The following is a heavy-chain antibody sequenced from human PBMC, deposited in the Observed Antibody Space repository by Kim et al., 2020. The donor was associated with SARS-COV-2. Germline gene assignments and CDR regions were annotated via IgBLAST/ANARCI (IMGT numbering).Heavy chain of an antibody. Sequence: GGSLRLSCAASGFTFSSYAMSWVRQAPGKGLEWVSAISGSGGSTYYADSVKGRFTISRDNSKNTLYLQMNSLRAEDTAVYYCAKNSEQQQLVEGTEYFQHWGQGTLVTVSS. CDR3: AKNSEQQQLVEGTEYFQH. J-gene: IGHJ1*01. CDR2: ISGSGGST. V-gene: IGHV3-23*01. D-gene: IGHD6-13*01. CDR1: GFTFSSYA.